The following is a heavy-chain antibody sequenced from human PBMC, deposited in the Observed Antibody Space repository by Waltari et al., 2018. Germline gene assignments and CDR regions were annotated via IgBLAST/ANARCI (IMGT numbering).Heavy chain of an antibody. CDR1: GGSISSYY. V-gene: IGHV4-59*01. J-gene: IGHJ6*03. Sequence: QVQLQESGPGLVKPSETLSLTCTVSGGSISSYYWSWIRQPPGKGLEWIGYIYYSGSTNYNPSRKSRVTISVDTSKNQFSLKLSSVTAADTAVYYCARITAMADYYYYYYMDVWGKGTTVTVSS. D-gene: IGHD5-18*01. CDR3: ARITAMADYYYYYYMDV. CDR2: IYYSGST.